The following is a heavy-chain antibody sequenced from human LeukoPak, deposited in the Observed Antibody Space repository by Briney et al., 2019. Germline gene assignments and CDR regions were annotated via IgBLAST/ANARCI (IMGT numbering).Heavy chain of an antibody. CDR3: AREGTYSSGAYAFDI. CDR1: GFTFSSYS. J-gene: IGHJ3*02. D-gene: IGHD6-19*01. CDR2: IYSGGST. Sequence: GGSLRLSCAASGFTFSSYSVNWVRQAPGKGLEWVSVIYSGGSTYYADSVKGRFTISRDNSKNTLYLQMNSLRAEDTAVYYCAREGTYSSGAYAFDIWGQGTMVTVSS. V-gene: IGHV3-53*01.